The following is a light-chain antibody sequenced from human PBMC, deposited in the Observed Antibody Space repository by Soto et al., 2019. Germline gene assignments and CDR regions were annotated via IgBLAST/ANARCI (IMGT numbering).Light chain of an antibody. CDR1: QILNGGS. J-gene: IGKJ4*01. Sequence: EIVLTQSPGTLSLSPGDRAALSCRTTQILNGGSLAWYQVKPGQAPRLLMYDSSIRAAGVPNRFSGSGSGTGFTLTISRLETEDFAVYYCQLYGSSPELTFGGGTKVDIK. CDR3: QLYGSSPELT. V-gene: IGKV3-20*01. CDR2: DSS.